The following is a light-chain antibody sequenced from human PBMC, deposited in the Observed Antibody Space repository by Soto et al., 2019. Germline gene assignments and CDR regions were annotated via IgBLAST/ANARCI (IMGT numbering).Light chain of an antibody. CDR3: KSYAGSNHYV. Sequence: QSVLTQPPSASGSPGESVTISCTGAKNDIGVYDFVSWYQHHPGKAPRLIIYEVVQRPSGVPDRFSGSKSGNTASLTVSGLQAADEADYSCKSYAGSNHYVYGSGTKVTV. J-gene: IGLJ1*01. CDR2: EVV. CDR1: KNDIGVYDF. V-gene: IGLV2-8*01.